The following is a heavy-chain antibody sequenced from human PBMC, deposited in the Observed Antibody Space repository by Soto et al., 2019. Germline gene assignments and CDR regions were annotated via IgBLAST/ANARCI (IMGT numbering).Heavy chain of an antibody. Sequence: QLQLQESGSGLVKPSQTLSLTCAVSGGSISSGGYSWSWIRQPPGKGLEWIGYIYHSGSTYYNPSLKIRVTITVDRSKNQFSLKLSSVTAADTAVYYCARARSSSTLDYWGQGTLVTVSS. CDR3: ARARSSSTLDY. CDR2: IYHSGST. D-gene: IGHD6-6*01. CDR1: GGSISSGGYS. V-gene: IGHV4-30-2*01. J-gene: IGHJ4*02.